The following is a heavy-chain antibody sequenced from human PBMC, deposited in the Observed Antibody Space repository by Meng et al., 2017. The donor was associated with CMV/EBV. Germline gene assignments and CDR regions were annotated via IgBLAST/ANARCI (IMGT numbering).Heavy chain of an antibody. Sequence: GESLKISCAASGFTFSSYSMNWVRQAPGKGLEWVSSISSSSYIYYADSVKGRFTISRDNAKNSLYLQMNSLRAEDTAVYYCARAGVPYDSSHYYGMDVWGQGTTVTVSS. J-gene: IGHJ6*02. V-gene: IGHV3-21*01. D-gene: IGHD3-3*01. CDR1: GFTFSSYS. CDR2: ISSSSYI. CDR3: ARAGVPYDSSHYYGMDV.